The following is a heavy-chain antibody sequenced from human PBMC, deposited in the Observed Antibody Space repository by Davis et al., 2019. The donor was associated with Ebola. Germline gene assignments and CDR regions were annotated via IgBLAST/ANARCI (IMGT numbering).Heavy chain of an antibody. CDR3: ASLRRTITGMDDGLDI. V-gene: IGHV5-51*01. CDR1: GNSFSTHW. J-gene: IGHJ3*02. CDR2: IYTGDSDT. D-gene: IGHD2-8*02. Sequence: GESLKISCKDSGNSFSTHWIGWVRQMPGKGLEWMGVIYTGDSDTRYSPSFRGQVTISADKSFKTAFLQWTSLKASDTAMYYCASLRRTITGMDDGLDIWGQGTMVTVSS.